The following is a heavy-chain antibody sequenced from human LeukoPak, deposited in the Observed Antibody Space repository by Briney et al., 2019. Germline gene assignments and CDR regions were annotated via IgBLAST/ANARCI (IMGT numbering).Heavy chain of an antibody. J-gene: IGHJ4*02. V-gene: IGHV3-11*06. D-gene: IGHD6-13*01. Sequence: GGSLRLSCAASGFTFSDYHMTWIRQAPGKGLEWVSYISGSSIYTRYADSVKGRFTISRDNAKNSLYLQMSSLRDEDTAVYYCARDSAAAGSYFDYWGQGTLVTVSS. CDR3: ARDSAAAGSYFDY. CDR1: GFTFSDYH. CDR2: ISGSSIYT.